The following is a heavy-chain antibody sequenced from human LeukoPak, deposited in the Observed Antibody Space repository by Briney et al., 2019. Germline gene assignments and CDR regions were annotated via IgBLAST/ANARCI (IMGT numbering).Heavy chain of an antibody. Sequence: ASVKVSCKASGYTFTSYAMNWVRQAPGQGLEWMGWMNPNSGNTGYAQKFQGRVTMTRNTSISTAYMELSSLRSEDTAVYYCARGPVVVVPAAMRPYYYYYMDVWGKGTTVTISS. CDR1: GYTFTSYA. V-gene: IGHV1-8*02. CDR3: ARGPVVVVPAAMRPYYYYYMDV. J-gene: IGHJ6*03. CDR2: MNPNSGNT. D-gene: IGHD2-2*01.